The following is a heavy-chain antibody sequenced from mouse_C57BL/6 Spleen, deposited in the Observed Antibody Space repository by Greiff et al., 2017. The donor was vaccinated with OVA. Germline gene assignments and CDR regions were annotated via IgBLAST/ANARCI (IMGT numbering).Heavy chain of an antibody. CDR1: GYTFTSYW. D-gene: IGHD1-1*01. J-gene: IGHJ3*01. Sequence: VQMQQPGAELVKPGASVKLSCKASGYTFTSYWMQWVKQRPGQGLEWIGEIDPSDSYTNYNQKFKGKATLTVDTSSSTAYMQLSSLTSEDSAVYYCALLRSLYWGQGTLVTVSA. CDR3: ALLRSLY. V-gene: IGHV1-50*01. CDR2: IDPSDSYT.